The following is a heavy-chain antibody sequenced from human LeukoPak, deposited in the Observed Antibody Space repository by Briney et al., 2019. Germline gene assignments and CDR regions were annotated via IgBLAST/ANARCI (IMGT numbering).Heavy chain of an antibody. CDR3: AKDMTGRGAFDI. J-gene: IGHJ3*02. D-gene: IGHD3-10*01. V-gene: IGHV3-23*01. CDR1: GFTFTTYV. CDR2: ISGSGGST. Sequence: PGRSLRLSCAASGFTFTTYVMHWVRQAPGKGLEWVSAISGSGGSTYYADSVKGRFTISRDNSKNTLYLQMNSLRAEDTAVYYCAKDMTGRGAFDIWGQGTMVTVSS.